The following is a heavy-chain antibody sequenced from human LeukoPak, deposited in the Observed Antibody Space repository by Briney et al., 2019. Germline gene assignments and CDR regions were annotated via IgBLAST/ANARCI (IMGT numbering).Heavy chain of an antibody. J-gene: IGHJ4*02. CDR3: ARGGYSGYDLVGSIDY. Sequence: PGESLKISCKGSGYSFTSYWIGWVRQMPGKGLEWMGIIYPGDSDTRYSPSFQGQVTISADKSISTAYLQWSSLKASDTAMYYCARGGYSGYDLVGSIDYWGQGTLVTVSS. CDR1: GYSFTSYW. D-gene: IGHD5-12*01. V-gene: IGHV5-51*01. CDR2: IYPGDSDT.